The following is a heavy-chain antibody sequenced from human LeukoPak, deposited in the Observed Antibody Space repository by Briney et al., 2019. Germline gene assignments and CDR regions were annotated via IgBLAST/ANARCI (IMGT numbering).Heavy chain of an antibody. CDR3: ARPYRAPVDAFGI. Sequence: SETLSLTCTVCGGSISSSSYYWGWIRQPPGKGLKWIGSIYYSGSTYYNPSLKSRVTISVDTSKNQFSLKLSSVTAADTAVYYCARPYRAPVDAFGIWGQRTMVTVSS. J-gene: IGHJ3*02. V-gene: IGHV4-39*01. CDR2: IYYSGST. CDR1: GGSISSSSYY.